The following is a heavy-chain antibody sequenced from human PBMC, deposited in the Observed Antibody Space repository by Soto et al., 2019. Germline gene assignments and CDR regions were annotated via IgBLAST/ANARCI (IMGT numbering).Heavy chain of an antibody. V-gene: IGHV1-46*01. CDR1: GYTFTSYY. D-gene: IGHD1-26*01. J-gene: IGHJ4*02. Sequence: ASVKVSCEASGYTFTSYYMHWVRQAPGQGLEWMGIINPSGGSTSYAQKFQGRVTMTRDTSTSTVYMELSSLRSEDTAVYYCARDFDRYSGSSNFDYWGQGTLVTVSS. CDR3: ARDFDRYSGSSNFDY. CDR2: INPSGGST.